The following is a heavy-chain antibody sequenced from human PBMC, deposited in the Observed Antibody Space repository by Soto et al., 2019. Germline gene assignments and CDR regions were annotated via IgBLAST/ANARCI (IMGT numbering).Heavy chain of an antibody. J-gene: IGHJ6*02. D-gene: IGHD4-4*01. Sequence: LRLSCTASGFSFGDYAMFWVRQAPGKGLEWVGFIRSEAYGGTTEYAASVKGRFTILRDDSKSIAYLQMNSLKTEDTAVYYCTRNEATITDYYGMDVWGQGTTVTVSS. CDR3: TRNEATITDYYGMDV. V-gene: IGHV3-49*04. CDR1: GFSFGDYA. CDR2: IRSEAYGGTT.